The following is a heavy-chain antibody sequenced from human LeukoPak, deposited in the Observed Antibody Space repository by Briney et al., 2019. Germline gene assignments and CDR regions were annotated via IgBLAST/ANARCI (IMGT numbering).Heavy chain of an antibody. V-gene: IGHV1-8*01. J-gene: IGHJ5*02. CDR2: MNPNSGNT. Sequence: GASVKVSCKASGYTFTGYDINWVRQATGQGLEWMGWMNPNSGNTGYAQKFQGRVTMTRNTSISTAYMELSSLRSEDTAVYYCARGPNSLRYFDWLLSRSTWFDPWGQGTLVTVSS. CDR1: GYTFTGYD. D-gene: IGHD3-9*01. CDR3: ARGPNSLRYFDWLLSRSTWFDP.